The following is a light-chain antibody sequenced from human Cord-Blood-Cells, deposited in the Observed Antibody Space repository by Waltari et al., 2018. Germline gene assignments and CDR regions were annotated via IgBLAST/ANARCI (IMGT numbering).Light chain of an antibody. Sequence: QSALTQPRSVSGSPGQSVTISGTGTSSDVCGYNYVSWYQQHPGKAPKLMIYDVSKRPSGVPDRFSGSKSGNTASLTISGLQAEDEADYYCCSYAGSPYVFGTGTKVTVL. CDR3: CSYAGSPYV. J-gene: IGLJ1*01. CDR1: SSDVCGYNY. CDR2: DVS. V-gene: IGLV2-11*01.